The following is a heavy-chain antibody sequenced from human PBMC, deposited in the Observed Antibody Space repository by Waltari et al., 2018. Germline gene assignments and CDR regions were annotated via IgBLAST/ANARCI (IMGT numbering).Heavy chain of an antibody. CDR2: ITANNGNT. D-gene: IGHD5-12*01. CDR3: ARYSDHDEYYYYSGLDV. V-gene: IGHV1-18*01. J-gene: IGHJ6*02. Sequence: QAQLVQSGAEVKKPGASVKVSCKASDYTLTNHGISWVRQAPGQGLEWMGWITANNGNTQYAQNFQGRVTMTADTSTNTAFLDLRSLRSDDTAVYYCARYSDHDEYYYYSGLDVWGQGTTVTVSS. CDR1: DYTLTNHG.